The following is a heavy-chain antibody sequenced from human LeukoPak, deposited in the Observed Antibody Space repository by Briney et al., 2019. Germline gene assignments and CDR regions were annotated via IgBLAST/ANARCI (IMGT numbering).Heavy chain of an antibody. CDR1: GFTFSDYY. Sequence: TGGSLRLSWAASGFTFSDYYMSWIRQAPGKGLEWVSYISSSGSTIYYADSVKGRFTISRDNAKNSLYLQMNSLRAEDTAVYYCARDVNLYYDYVWGSSYWGQGTLVTVSS. D-gene: IGHD3-16*01. CDR3: ARDVNLYYDYVWGSSY. J-gene: IGHJ4*02. V-gene: IGHV3-11*04. CDR2: ISSSGSTI.